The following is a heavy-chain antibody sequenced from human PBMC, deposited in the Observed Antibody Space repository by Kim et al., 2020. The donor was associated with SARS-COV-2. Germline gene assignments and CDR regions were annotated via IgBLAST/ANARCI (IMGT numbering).Heavy chain of an antibody. J-gene: IGHJ4*02. D-gene: IGHD3-3*01. CDR2: IYYSGST. Sequence: SETLSLTCTVSGGSISSYYWSWIRQPPGKGLEWIGYIYYSGSTNYNPSLKSRVTISVDTSKNQFSLKLSSVTAADTAVYYCASSFGVVDFDYWGQGTLVT. CDR1: GGSISSYY. CDR3: ASSFGVVDFDY. V-gene: IGHV4-59*13.